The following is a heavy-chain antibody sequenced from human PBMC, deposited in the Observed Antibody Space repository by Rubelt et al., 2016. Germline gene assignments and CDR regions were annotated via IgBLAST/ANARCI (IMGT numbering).Heavy chain of an antibody. D-gene: IGHD6-13*01. CDR1: GFSFTACG. CDR3: AKDSSSLTTLGHFDY. CDR2: ASNDDATT. Sequence: QVQLVESGGGVVQPGRSLRLSCAASGFSFTACGMHWARQAPGEGLEWVAVASNDDATTFYADSVKGRFTISRDSSKNTLYLQMNSLRVEDTAVYYCAKDSSSLTTLGHFDYWGQGTLVTVSS. V-gene: IGHV3-30*18. J-gene: IGHJ4*02.